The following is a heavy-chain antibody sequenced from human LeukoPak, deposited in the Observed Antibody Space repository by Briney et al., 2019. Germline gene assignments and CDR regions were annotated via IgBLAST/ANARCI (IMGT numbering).Heavy chain of an antibody. V-gene: IGHV1-18*01. CDR2: ISAYNGNT. CDR3: ASFNAPIRYDSSGYYPRNAFDI. D-gene: IGHD3-22*01. CDR1: GYTFTSYG. Sequence: ASVKVSCKASGYTFTSYGISWVRQAPGQGLEWMGWISAYNGNTNYAQKLQGRVTMTTDTSTSTAYMELRSLRSEDTAVYYCASFNAPIRYDSSGYYPRNAFDIWGQGTMVTVSS. J-gene: IGHJ3*02.